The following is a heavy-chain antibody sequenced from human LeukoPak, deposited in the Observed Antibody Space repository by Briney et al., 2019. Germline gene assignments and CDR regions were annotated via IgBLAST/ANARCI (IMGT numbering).Heavy chain of an antibody. CDR3: ARDPIRITIFGVVARPYGMDV. J-gene: IGHJ6*02. CDR1: GYTFTGYY. CDR2: INPNSGGT. V-gene: IGHV1-2*02. D-gene: IGHD3-3*01. Sequence: ASVKVSCKASGYTFTGYYMHWVRQAPGQGLEWMGWINPNSGGTNYAQKFQGRVTMTRDTPISTAYMELSRLRSDDTAVYYCARDPIRITIFGVVARPYGMDVWGQGTTVTVSS.